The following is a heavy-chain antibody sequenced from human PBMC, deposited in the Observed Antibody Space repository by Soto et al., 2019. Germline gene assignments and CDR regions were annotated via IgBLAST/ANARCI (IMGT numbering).Heavy chain of an antibody. Sequence: SETLSLTCTVSGGSISSSSYYWGWIRQPPGKGLEWIGSIYYSGSTYYNPSLKSRVTISVDTSKNQFSLKLSSVTAADTAVYYCARAPAETMTTVGWFDPWGQGTLVTVSS. J-gene: IGHJ5*02. V-gene: IGHV4-39*07. CDR3: ARAPAETMTTVGWFDP. D-gene: IGHD4-17*01. CDR2: IYYSGST. CDR1: GGSISSSSYY.